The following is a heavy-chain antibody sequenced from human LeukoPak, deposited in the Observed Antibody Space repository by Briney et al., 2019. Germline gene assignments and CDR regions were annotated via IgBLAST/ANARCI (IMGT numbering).Heavy chain of an antibody. J-gene: IGHJ4*02. Sequence: RAGGSLRLSCAASGFTVSSNYMSWVRQAPGKGLEWVSGINWNGGSTGYADSVKGRFTISRDNAKNSLYLQMNSLRAEDTALYYCARHRGTFGGVVNYWGQGTLVTVSS. CDR1: GFTVSSNY. CDR3: ARHRGTFGGVVNY. D-gene: IGHD3-16*01. CDR2: INWNGGST. V-gene: IGHV3-20*04.